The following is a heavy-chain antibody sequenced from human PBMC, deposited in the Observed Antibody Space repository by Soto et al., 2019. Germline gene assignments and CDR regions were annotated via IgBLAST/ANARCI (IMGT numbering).Heavy chain of an antibody. CDR1: GESIIRSSYN. Sequence: SEIPGLPCSVFGESIIRSSYNWGCIRQSPGEGLEWIASITNNGGTQYNPSLKSRVTIFVDTSKNEFSLKVTSVTAADTGVYFCASRYAPSEFDHWGQGSLVTVSS. D-gene: IGHD2-2*01. J-gene: IGHJ4*02. V-gene: IGHV4-39*01. CDR3: ASRYAPSEFDH. CDR2: ITNNGGT.